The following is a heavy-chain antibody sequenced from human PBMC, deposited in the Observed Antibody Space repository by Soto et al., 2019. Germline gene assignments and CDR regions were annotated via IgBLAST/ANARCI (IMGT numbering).Heavy chain of an antibody. CDR2: INVGNGNT. J-gene: IGHJ5*02. D-gene: IGHD2-21*02. V-gene: IGHV1-3*01. Sequence: ASVKVSCKASGYTFTSYAMHWVRQAPGQRLEWMGWINVGNGNTKYSQKFQGRVTVTRDTSASIAYMELSSLRSEDTAVYYCAGDKTDTYWFDPRGQGTLVTVSS. CDR3: AGDKTDTYWFDP. CDR1: GYTFTSYA.